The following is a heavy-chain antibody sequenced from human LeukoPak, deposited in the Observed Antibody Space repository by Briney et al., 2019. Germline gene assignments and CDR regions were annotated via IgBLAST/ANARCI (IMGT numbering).Heavy chain of an antibody. CDR3: ARDGSLYSSDAFDI. CDR2: IYYSGST. CDR1: GGSISSYY. D-gene: IGHD6-13*01. Sequence: SETLSLTCTVSGGSISSYYWSWIRQPPGKGLEWIGYIYYSGSTNYNPSLKSRVTISVDTSKNQFSLKLSSVTAADTAVYYCARDGSLYSSDAFDIWGQGTMVTVSS. J-gene: IGHJ3*02. V-gene: IGHV4-59*01.